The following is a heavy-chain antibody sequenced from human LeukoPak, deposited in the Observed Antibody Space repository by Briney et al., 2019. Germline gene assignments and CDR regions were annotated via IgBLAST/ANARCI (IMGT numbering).Heavy chain of an antibody. CDR1: GGSFSGYY. Sequence: SETLSLTCAVYGGSFSGYYWSWIRQPPGKGLEWIGEINHSGSTNYNPSLKSRVTISVDTSKNQFSLKLSSVTAADTAVYCCARGVGSGWYTPPYNWFDPWGQGTLVTVSS. CDR2: INHSGST. CDR3: ARGVGSGWYTPPYNWFDP. J-gene: IGHJ5*02. D-gene: IGHD6-19*01. V-gene: IGHV4-34*01.